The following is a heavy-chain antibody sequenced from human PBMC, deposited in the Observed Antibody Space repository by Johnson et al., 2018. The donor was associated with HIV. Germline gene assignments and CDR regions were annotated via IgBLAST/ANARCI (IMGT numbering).Heavy chain of an antibody. CDR3: ATGNYYGSGSYAGYSAPFDI. D-gene: IGHD3-10*01. J-gene: IGHJ3*02. CDR1: GFSFSDYY. CDR2: ISSSGSTI. V-gene: IGHV3-11*04. Sequence: QVQLVESGGGLVKPGGSLRLSCAASGFSFSDYYMSWIRQAPGKGLEWVSYISSSGSTIYYADSVKGRFTISRDNAKNSLYLQMNSLRAGDTAVYYCATGNYYGSGSYAGYSAPFDIWGQGTMVTVSS.